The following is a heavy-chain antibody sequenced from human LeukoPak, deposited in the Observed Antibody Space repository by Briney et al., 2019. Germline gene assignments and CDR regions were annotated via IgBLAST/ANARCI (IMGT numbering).Heavy chain of an antibody. V-gene: IGHV3-21*01. CDR2: ITSSGRYI. CDR3: TRKGSQWDFLVDY. J-gene: IGHJ4*02. D-gene: IGHD2/OR15-2a*01. CDR1: GFTFSSYS. Sequence: GGSLRLSCAASGFTFSSYSMNWVRQAPGKGLEWVSSITSSGRYIYYADSVKGRFTISRDNPENSLYLQMDSLTAEDTAVYYCTRKGSQWDFLVDYWGQGTLVTVSS.